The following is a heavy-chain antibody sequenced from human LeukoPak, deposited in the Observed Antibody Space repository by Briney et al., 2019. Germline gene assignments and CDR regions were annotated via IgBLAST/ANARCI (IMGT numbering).Heavy chain of an antibody. J-gene: IGHJ6*03. CDR3: ARDVLLGYMDV. Sequence: PGGSLRLSCAASGFTFSSYSTNWVRQAPGKGLEWVSSISSSSSYIYYADSVKGRFTISRDNAKKSLYLHMNSLRAEDTAVYYCARDVLLGYMDVWGKGTTVTVSS. CDR1: GFTFSSYS. D-gene: IGHD7-27*01. V-gene: IGHV3-21*01. CDR2: ISSSSSYI.